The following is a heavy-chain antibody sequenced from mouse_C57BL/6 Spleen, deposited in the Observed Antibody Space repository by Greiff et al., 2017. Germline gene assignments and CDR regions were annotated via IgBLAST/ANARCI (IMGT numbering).Heavy chain of an antibody. CDR1: GYTFTSYW. J-gene: IGHJ4*01. V-gene: IGHV1-55*01. D-gene: IGHD2-5*01. CDR2: IYPGSGST. Sequence: QVQLKQSGAELVKPGASVKMSCKASGYTFTSYWITWVKQRPGQGLEWIGDIYPGSGSTNYNEKFKSKATLTVDTSSSTAYMQLSSLTSEDSAVYYCARGDYSNFYAMDYWGQGTSVTVSS. CDR3: ARGDYSNFYAMDY.